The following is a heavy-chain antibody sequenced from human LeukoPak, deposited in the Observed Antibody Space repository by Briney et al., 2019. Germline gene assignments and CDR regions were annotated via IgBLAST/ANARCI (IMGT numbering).Heavy chain of an antibody. CDR1: GFTFSSYG. D-gene: IGHD4-17*01. V-gene: IGHV3-21*01. Sequence: PGGSLRLSCAASGFTFSSYGMNWVRQAPGKGLEWVSFVSIGGTYIYYADSVKGRFTISRDDAKNSLYLQMNSLTAEDTAEYYCARNKINTVTTGWYFDLWGRGTLVTVSS. J-gene: IGHJ2*01. CDR3: ARNKINTVTTGWYFDL. CDR2: VSIGGTYI.